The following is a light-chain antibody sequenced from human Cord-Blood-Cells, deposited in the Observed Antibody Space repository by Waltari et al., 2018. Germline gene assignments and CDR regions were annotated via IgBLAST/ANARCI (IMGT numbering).Light chain of an antibody. CDR3: QQSYSTPIT. CDR1: QRISSY. CDR2: AAS. J-gene: IGKJ5*01. Sequence: DIQMTQSPSSLSAYVGDRVTITCRASQRISSYLNWYQQKPGKAPKLLIYAASSLQSGVPSMFSGSGSVTDFTLTISSLQPEDFATYYCQQSYSTPITFGQGTRLEIK. V-gene: IGKV1-39*01.